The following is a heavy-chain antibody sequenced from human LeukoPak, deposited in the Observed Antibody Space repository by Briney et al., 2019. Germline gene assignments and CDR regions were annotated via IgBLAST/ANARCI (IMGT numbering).Heavy chain of an antibody. Sequence: SETLSLTCAVYGGSLSGYYWSWIRQPPGKGLEWIGEINHSGSTNYNPSLKSRVTISVDTSKNQFSLKLSSVTAADTAVYYCARDLVYYDSSGYYAYYFDYWGQGTLVTVSS. CDR3: ARDLVYYDSSGYYAYYFDY. CDR1: GGSLSGYY. D-gene: IGHD3-22*01. J-gene: IGHJ4*02. CDR2: INHSGST. V-gene: IGHV4-34*01.